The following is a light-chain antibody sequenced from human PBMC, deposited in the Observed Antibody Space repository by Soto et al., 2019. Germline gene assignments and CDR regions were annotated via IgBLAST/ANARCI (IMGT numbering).Light chain of an antibody. J-gene: IGKJ1*01. V-gene: IGKV1-39*01. CDR3: QQAYGAPPT. CDR2: AAA. Sequence: DIQMTQSPSSLSASVGDRVTITCRASQSITTYLNWYQQTSGEAPKLLIYAAARLQTGVPSRFSGSGPGTDFTLTISSQQPEDFAPYYCQQAYGAPPTFGQGTKVEIK. CDR1: QSITTY.